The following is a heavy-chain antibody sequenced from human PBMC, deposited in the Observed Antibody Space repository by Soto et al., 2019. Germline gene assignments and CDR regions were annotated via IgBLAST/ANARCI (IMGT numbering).Heavy chain of an antibody. D-gene: IGHD6-19*01. J-gene: IGHJ4*02. CDR1: GGSISSSSYY. CDR2: IYYSGST. V-gene: IGHV4-39*01. Sequence: SETLSLTCPVAGGSISSSSYYWGWIRQPPGKGLEWIGSIYYSGSTYYNPSLKSRVTISVDTSKNQFSLKLSSVTAADTAVYYCARYHSSGWYSRGHYFDYWGQGTLVTVSS. CDR3: ARYHSSGWYSRGHYFDY.